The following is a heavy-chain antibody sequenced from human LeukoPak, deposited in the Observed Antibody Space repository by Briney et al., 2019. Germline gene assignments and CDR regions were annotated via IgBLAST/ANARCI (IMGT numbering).Heavy chain of an antibody. V-gene: IGHV3-48*04. CDR1: GFTFNTYS. CDR3: ARGYYHGMDV. CDR2: ITNSGNTI. Sequence: GGSLRLSCAASGFTFNTYSMNWVRRAPGKGLEWVSYITNSGNTIYYADSVKGRFTISRDNAKDSVSLQMNSLRAEDTAVYYCARGYYHGMDVWGQGTTVTVSS. J-gene: IGHJ6*02.